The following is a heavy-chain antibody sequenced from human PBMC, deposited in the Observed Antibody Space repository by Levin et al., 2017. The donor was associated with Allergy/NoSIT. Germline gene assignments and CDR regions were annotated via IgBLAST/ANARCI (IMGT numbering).Heavy chain of an antibody. CDR1: GFTFNNYG. CDR2: ISYDGSKK. D-gene: IGHD5-24*01. V-gene: IGHV3-30*18. Sequence: GGSLRLSCAASGFTFNNYGMHWVRQAPGKGLEWVPGISYDGSKKHYADSVKGRFTISRDNSNNTVYLQMNSLRPEDTSVYYCAKDLGWLATAFGVPEQWGQGTLVTVSS. CDR3: AKDLGWLATAFGVPEQ. J-gene: IGHJ4*02.